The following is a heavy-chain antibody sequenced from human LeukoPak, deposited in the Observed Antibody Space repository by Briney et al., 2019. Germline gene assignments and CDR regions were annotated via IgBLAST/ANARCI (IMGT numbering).Heavy chain of an antibody. J-gene: IGHJ4*02. D-gene: IGHD3-10*01. CDR3: ARRPSGSGRFDF. CDR1: GGSISSGTYY. Sequence: PSETLSLTCTVSGGSISSGTYYWAWIRQPPGKGLEWIGNLYYSGSTYYHPSLKSRVTIFVDTSKNQFSLKLSSVTAADTAVYYCARRPSGSGRFDFWGQGTLVTVSS. V-gene: IGHV4-39*01. CDR2: LYYSGST.